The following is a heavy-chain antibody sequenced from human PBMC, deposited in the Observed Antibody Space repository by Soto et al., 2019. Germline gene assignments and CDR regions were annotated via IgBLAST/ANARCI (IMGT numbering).Heavy chain of an antibody. Sequence: QVQLVESGGGLVQPGGSLRLSCAASGFTFSAYYMSWIRQAPGKGLEWVSYISSSGSNIYYADSVKGRFTISRDNAKNSTYLKMNSMSAEDPAMYYWATDLDQRTRCTHYDSICVSYLSHGAFDIWGQGTMVTVSS. J-gene: IGHJ3*02. CDR1: GFTFSAYY. V-gene: IGHV3-11*01. CDR3: ATDLDQRTRCTHYDSICVSYLSHGAFDI. CDR2: ISSSGSNI. D-gene: IGHD3-16*02.